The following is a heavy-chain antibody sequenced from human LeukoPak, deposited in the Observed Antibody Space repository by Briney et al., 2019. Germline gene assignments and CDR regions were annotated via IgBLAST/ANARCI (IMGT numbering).Heavy chain of an antibody. J-gene: IGHJ4*02. CDR2: IYYSGST. D-gene: IGHD1-26*01. V-gene: IGHV4-39*07. CDR3: ARDGGSEHYFDY. CDR1: GGSISSSSYY. Sequence: PSETLSLTCTVSGGSISSSSYYWGWIRQPPGKGLEWIGSIYYSGSTYYNPSLKSRVTISVDTSKNQFSLKLSSVTAADTAVYYCARDGGSEHYFDYWGQGTLVTVSS.